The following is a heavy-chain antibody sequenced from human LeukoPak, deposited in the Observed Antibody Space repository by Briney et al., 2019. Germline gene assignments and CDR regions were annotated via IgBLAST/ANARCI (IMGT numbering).Heavy chain of an antibody. CDR3: ARGEWDLRD. V-gene: IGHV3-20*04. J-gene: IGHJ4*02. D-gene: IGHD1-26*01. CDR2: INWNGGST. Sequence: PGESLRLSCAASGFMFADHGMTWVRQVPGKGLEWVSGINWNGGSTGYVDSVKGRFTISRDNAKNVLFLQMNNLRDEDTAFYYCARGEWDLRDWGQGTLVIVSS. CDR1: GFMFADHG.